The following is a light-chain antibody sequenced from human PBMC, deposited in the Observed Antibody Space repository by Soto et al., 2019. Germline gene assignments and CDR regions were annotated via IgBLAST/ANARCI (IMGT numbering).Light chain of an antibody. Sequence: EIVLTQFPATLSLSPGDGATLSCRASQSVSSYLAWYQQRRGQAPRLLLYAASRRATGITDRFSGSGSGTAVSLTDHRLEPGDFGVYYCNQFGCSPPRPFGRGTKVEIK. J-gene: IGKJ1*01. CDR3: NQFGCSPPRP. CDR2: AAS. V-gene: IGKV3-20*01. CDR1: QSVSSY.